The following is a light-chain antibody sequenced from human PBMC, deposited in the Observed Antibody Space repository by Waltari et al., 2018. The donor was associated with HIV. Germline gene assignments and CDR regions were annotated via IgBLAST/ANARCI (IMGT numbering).Light chain of an antibody. CDR1: QNINRY. Sequence: DIQTTQSPSSLSASVGDRVTITCRASQNINRYLNWYQQKSGKAPNLLINGSSTLQSGVPSRFSGSGSGTDFTLTISGLHPEDFATYYCQQTYSAPWTYAQGTKVEIK. V-gene: IGKV1-39*01. J-gene: IGKJ1*01. CDR3: QQTYSAPWT. CDR2: GSS.